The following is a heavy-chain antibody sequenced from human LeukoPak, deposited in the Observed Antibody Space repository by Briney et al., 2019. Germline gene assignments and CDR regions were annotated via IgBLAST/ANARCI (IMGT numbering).Heavy chain of an antibody. V-gene: IGHV3-11*01. CDR3: ARDPASNNMVATAVIDY. CDR2: ISSSGSTI. Sequence: PGGSLKLSCAASGFAFSDYYMSWIRQAPGKGLEWVSYISSSGSTIYYADSVKGRFTISRDNAKNSLYLQMNSLRAEDTAVYYCARDPASNNMVATAVIDYWGQGTLVTVSS. J-gene: IGHJ4*02. D-gene: IGHD5-12*01. CDR1: GFAFSDYY.